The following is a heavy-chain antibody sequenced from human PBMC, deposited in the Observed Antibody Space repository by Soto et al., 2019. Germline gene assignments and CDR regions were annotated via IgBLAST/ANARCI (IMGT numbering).Heavy chain of an antibody. J-gene: IGHJ5*02. CDR2: IYPGDSDT. CDR3: ARLRLSSGSYPNWFDP. Sequence: GESLKISCKGSGYSFTSYWIGWVRQMPGKGLEWMGIIYPGDSDTRYSPSFQGQVTISADKSISTAYLQWSSLKASDTAMYYYARLRLSSGSYPNWFDPWGQGTLVTVSS. D-gene: IGHD3-10*01. V-gene: IGHV5-51*01. CDR1: GYSFTSYW.